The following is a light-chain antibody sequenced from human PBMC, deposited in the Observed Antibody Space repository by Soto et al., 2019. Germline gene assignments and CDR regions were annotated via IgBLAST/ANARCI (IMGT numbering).Light chain of an antibody. J-gene: IGKJ2*01. CDR2: DAS. Sequence: EMVLTQSPATLSLSPGERATLSCGASQSVRSIYLAWYQQQPGLAPRRLIYDASSRATGIPDRFSGSGAVKDSTITISRLEPEDLALYYCQQYVTSPYTFGQGTNLDIK. CDR1: QSVRSIY. CDR3: QQYVTSPYT. V-gene: IGKV3D-20*01.